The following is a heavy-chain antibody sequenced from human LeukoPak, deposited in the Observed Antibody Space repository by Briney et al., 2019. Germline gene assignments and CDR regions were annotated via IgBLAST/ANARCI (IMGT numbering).Heavy chain of an antibody. V-gene: IGHV3-74*01. CDR2: INEDGSTT. CDR3: VRDLGGRSGH. D-gene: IGHD1-26*01. Sequence: HAGGSLRLSCAASGFTFSSNWMHWVRQAPGKGLVWVSRINEDGSTTNYADSVKGRSSIFRDNAKNTLYLQMNRLRAEDTAVYYCVRDLGGRSGHWGQGTLVTVSS. J-gene: IGHJ4*02. CDR1: GFTFSSNW.